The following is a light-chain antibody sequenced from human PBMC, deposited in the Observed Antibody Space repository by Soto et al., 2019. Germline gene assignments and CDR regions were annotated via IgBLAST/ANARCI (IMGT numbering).Light chain of an antibody. V-gene: IGKV3-20*01. J-gene: IGKJ3*01. CDR3: QKYGSSPPFS. Sequence: IVLTQSPDTLSLSPGERATLSCRTSQSVNSRYLAWYQQRPGQAPRLLIYGASTRPTGIPDRFSGSGSGTDFTLTISSLEPEDFAVYYCQKYGSSPPFSFGPGTKVDVK. CDR2: GAS. CDR1: QSVNSRY.